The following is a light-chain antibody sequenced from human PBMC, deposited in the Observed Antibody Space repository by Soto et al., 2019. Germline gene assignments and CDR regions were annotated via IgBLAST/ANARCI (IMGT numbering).Light chain of an antibody. V-gene: IGKV3-20*01. Sequence: EILMTQSPATLSVSPGERATLSCRASHSVSSDYLAWYQQKPGQAPRLLIYDASSRATGIPDRFSGSGSGTDFTLTISRLEPEDFAVYYCQHYGRSFWTFGQGTKVDIK. J-gene: IGKJ1*01. CDR1: HSVSSDY. CDR2: DAS. CDR3: QHYGRSFWT.